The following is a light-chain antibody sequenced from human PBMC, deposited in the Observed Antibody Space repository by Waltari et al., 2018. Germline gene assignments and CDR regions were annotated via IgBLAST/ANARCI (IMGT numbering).Light chain of an antibody. CDR1: ALPRLY. J-gene: IGLJ2*01. CDR2: KDT. V-gene: IGLV3-25*03. CDR3: QSADTNFADHVV. Sequence: SYDLTQPPSVSVSPGQTARITCSGDALPRLYAYWYPQKPGQAPMLLIYKDTERPSGIPERFSGSTSGTTVTLTVSGVQAEDEADYYCQSADTNFADHVVFGGGTQLIVL.